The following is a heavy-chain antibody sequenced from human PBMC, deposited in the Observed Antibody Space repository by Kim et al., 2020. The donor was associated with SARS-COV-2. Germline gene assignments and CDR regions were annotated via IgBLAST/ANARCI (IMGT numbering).Heavy chain of an antibody. J-gene: IGHJ4*02. CDR3: ARPHPGGCGGDCYSGNQDYFDY. V-gene: IGHV4-39*01. CDR2: IYYSGST. D-gene: IGHD2-21*02. CDR1: GGSISSSSYY. Sequence: SETLSLTCTVSGGSISSSSYYWGWIRQPPGKGLEWIGSIYYSGSTYYNPSLKSRVTISVDTSKNQFSLKLSSVTAADTAVYYCARPHPGGCGGDCYSGNQDYFDYWGQGTLVTVSS.